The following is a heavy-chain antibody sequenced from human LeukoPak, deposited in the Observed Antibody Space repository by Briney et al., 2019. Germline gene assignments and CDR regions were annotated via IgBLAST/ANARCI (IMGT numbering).Heavy chain of an antibody. J-gene: IGHJ5*02. D-gene: IGHD3-16*01. CDR1: GFTVSSNY. CDR2: IYSGGST. CDR3: ARGGSYDVSGSRNWFDP. V-gene: IGHV3-53*01. Sequence: GGSLRLSCAASGFTVSSNYMSWVRQAPGKGLEWVSIIYSGGSTFYADSVKGRFTISRDNSKNTLYLQMNSLRAEDTAVYYCARGGSYDVSGSRNWFDPWGQGTLVTVSS.